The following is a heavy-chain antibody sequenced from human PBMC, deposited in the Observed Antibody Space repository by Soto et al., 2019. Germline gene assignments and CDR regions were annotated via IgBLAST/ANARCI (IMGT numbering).Heavy chain of an antibody. CDR3: AKSLLFVDHAYMDV. J-gene: IGHJ6*03. V-gene: IGHV1-69*02. CDR2: IIPIQGRA. D-gene: IGHD2-21*01. CDR1: GGSFISYT. Sequence: QVQLVQSGAEVKKPGSSVKVSCEASGGSFISYTFTWVRQAPGQGLEWMGSIIPIQGRANYALKLQDRVTITADRSTKTVYMELRSLRPEDTAVYYCAKSLLFVDHAYMDVWGKGTTVTVSS.